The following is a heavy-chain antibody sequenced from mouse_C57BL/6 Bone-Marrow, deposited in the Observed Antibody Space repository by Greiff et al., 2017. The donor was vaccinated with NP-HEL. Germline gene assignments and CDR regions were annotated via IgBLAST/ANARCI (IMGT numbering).Heavy chain of an antibody. CDR3: ARLRDYDGPWFAY. D-gene: IGHD2-4*01. Sequence: VQLQQSGAELARPGASVKLSCKASGYTFTSYGISWVKQRTGQGLEWIGEIYPRSGNTYYNEKFKGKATLTADKSSSTAYMELRSLTSEDSAVYFCARLRDYDGPWFAYWGQGTLVTVSA. V-gene: IGHV1-81*01. CDR2: IYPRSGNT. CDR1: GYTFTSYG. J-gene: IGHJ3*01.